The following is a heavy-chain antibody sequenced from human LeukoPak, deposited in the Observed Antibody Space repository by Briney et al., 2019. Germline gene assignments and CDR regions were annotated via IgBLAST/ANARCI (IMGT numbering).Heavy chain of an antibody. V-gene: IGHV4-61*02. CDR3: ARAGVGYSYGFDY. Sequence: SETLSLTCIVSGGSVSSGSYYWSWIRQPAGKGLEWIGRIYTSGSTNYNPSLKSRVTMSVDTSKNQFSLKLSSVTAADTAVYYCARAGVGYSYGFDYWGQGTLVTVSS. CDR1: GGSVSSGSYY. D-gene: IGHD5-18*01. CDR2: IYTSGST. J-gene: IGHJ4*02.